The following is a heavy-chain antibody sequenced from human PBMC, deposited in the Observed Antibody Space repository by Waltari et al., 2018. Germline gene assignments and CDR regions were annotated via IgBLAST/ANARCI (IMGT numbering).Heavy chain of an antibody. CDR2: INSRGNI. V-gene: IGHV4-39*01. J-gene: IGHJ5*02. CDR3: ARHSPGSTWFDP. Sequence: QLQLQESGPGLVKPSETLSLTCSLSSGSITSPDYYWDWIRQSPGKGLEWIGHINSRGNIHSNPSFGSRVTMALDSANNQSSLELRSVTAADTAVYYCARHSPGSTWFDPWGQGTLVTVSS. D-gene: IGHD7-27*01. CDR1: SGSITSPDYY.